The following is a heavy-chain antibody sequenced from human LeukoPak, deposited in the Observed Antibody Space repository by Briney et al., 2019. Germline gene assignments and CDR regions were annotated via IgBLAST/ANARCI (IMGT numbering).Heavy chain of an antibody. Sequence: KSSETLSLTCSVSGYAISSGYFWGWIRQPPGKGLEWIGTIYHSGSTYYNPSLKSRVTISVDTSKNQFSLRLTSVTAADTAVYYCVKEATVWGSLNAFDIWGQGTMVTVSS. CDR1: GYAISSGYF. V-gene: IGHV4-38-2*02. D-gene: IGHD3-16*01. CDR2: IYHSGST. J-gene: IGHJ3*02. CDR3: VKEATVWGSLNAFDI.